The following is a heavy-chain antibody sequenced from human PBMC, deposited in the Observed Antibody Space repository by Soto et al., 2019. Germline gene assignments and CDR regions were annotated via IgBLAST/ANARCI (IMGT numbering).Heavy chain of an antibody. J-gene: IGHJ4*02. CDR2: IYYSGST. CDR1: GGSISSYY. CDR3: ARGGTTEFDY. V-gene: IGHV4-59*08. D-gene: IGHD4-17*01. Sequence: QVQLQESGPGLVKPSETLSLTCTVSGGSISSYYWSWIRQPPGKGLEWIGYIYYSGSTNYNPSLKSRVTISVDTSKNQFSLKLSSVTAADTAVYYCARGGTTEFDYWGQGTLVTVSS.